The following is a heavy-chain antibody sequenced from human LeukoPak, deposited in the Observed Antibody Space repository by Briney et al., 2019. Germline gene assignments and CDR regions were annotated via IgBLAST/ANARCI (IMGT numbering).Heavy chain of an antibody. CDR1: GGSISSGSYY. J-gene: IGHJ4*02. CDR3: ARGVINRVAGYYFDY. V-gene: IGHV4-61*02. D-gene: IGHD6-19*01. Sequence: SQTLSLTCTVSGGSISSGSYYWSWIRQPAGKGLEWIGRIYTSGSTNCNPSLKSRVTISVDTSKNQFPLKLSSVTAADTAVYYCARGVINRVAGYYFDYWGQGTLVTVSS. CDR2: IYTSGST.